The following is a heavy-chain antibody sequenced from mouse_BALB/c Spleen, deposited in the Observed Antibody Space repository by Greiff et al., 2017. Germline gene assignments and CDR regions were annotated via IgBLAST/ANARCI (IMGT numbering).Heavy chain of an antibody. V-gene: IGHV2-2*02. J-gene: IGHJ3*01. CDR1: GFSLTSYG. D-gene: IGHD1-1*01. CDR2: IWSGGST. Sequence: VQLQQSGPGLVQPSQSLSITCTVSGFSLTSYGVHWVRQSPGKGLEWLGVIWSGGSTDYNAAFISRLSISKDNSKSQVFFKMNSLQANDTAIYYCASYYYGSSLWFAYWGQGTLVTVSA. CDR3: ASYYYGSSLWFAY.